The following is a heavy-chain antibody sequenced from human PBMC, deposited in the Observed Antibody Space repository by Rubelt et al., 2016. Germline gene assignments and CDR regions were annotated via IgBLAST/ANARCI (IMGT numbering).Heavy chain of an antibody. CDR2: ITHSGTT. J-gene: IGHJ4*02. V-gene: IGHV4-34*02. D-gene: IGHD2-15*01. CDR3: AGLIIATHPDY. CDR1: GGSLTDFY. Sequence: QVQLRQWGAGLLKPSETLSLTCDVYGGSLTDFYWNWIRQTPGKGLEWIGDITHSGTTNYNPSLKSRVTISVDTAKKQFSRKVSTVSAADTAVDYGAGLIIATHPDYWGQGTLVTVSS.